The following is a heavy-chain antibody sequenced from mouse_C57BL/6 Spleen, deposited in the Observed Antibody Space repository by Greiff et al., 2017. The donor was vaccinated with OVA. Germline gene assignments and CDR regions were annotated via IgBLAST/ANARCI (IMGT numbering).Heavy chain of an antibody. CDR3: ARSGAYYSNYGYAMDY. J-gene: IGHJ4*01. D-gene: IGHD2-5*01. V-gene: IGHV1-69*01. Sequence: VQLQQPGAELVMPGASVKLSCKASGYTFTSYWMHWVKQRPGQGLEWIGEIDPSDSYTNYNQKFKGKSTLTVDKSSSTAYMQLSSLTSEDSAVYYCARSGAYYSNYGYAMDYWGQGTSVTVSS. CDR2: IDPSDSYT. CDR1: GYTFTSYW.